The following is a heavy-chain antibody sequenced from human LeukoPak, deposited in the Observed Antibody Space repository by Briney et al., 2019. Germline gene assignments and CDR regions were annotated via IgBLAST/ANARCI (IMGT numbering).Heavy chain of an antibody. Sequence: PSETLSLTCTVSGGSISSYYWSWIRQPAGKGLEWIGRIYTSGSTNYNPSPKSRVTMSVDTSKNQFSLKLSSVTAADTAVYYCARDFHDVVVPAAISKSYYYYMDVWGEGTTVTVSS. CDR1: GGSISSYY. CDR3: ARDFHDVVVPAAISKSYYYYMDV. V-gene: IGHV4-4*07. J-gene: IGHJ6*03. D-gene: IGHD2-2*01. CDR2: IYTSGST.